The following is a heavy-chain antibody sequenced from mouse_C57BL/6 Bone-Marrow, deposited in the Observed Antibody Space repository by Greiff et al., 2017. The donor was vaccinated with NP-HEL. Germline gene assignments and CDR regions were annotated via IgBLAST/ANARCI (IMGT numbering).Heavy chain of an antibody. J-gene: IGHJ3*01. CDR1: GYTFTSYW. CDR2: IHPSDSDT. Sequence: QVQLQQPGAELVKPGASVKVSCKASGYTFTSYWMHWVKQRPGQGLEWIGRIHPSDSDTNYNHKFKGKATLTVDKSSSTAYMQLSSLTSEDSAVYYGAIMRVYYGTFAYWGQGTLVTVSA. V-gene: IGHV1-74*01. D-gene: IGHD2-1*01. CDR3: AIMRVYYGTFAY.